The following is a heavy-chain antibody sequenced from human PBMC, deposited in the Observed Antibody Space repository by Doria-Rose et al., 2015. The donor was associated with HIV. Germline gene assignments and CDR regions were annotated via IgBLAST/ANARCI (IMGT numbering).Heavy chain of an antibody. CDR2: IFSDDER. CDR1: GVSLSSPGMG. J-gene: IGHJ4*02. D-gene: IGHD6-13*01. Sequence: QVQLVQSGPVLVKPTETPTLTCTVSGVSLSSPGMGVSWIRQPPGKALEWLAHIFSDDERSYKTSLKSRLTISRGTSKSQVVLTMTDMDPVDTATYYCARIKSSRWYHKYYFDFWGQGTLVIVSA. V-gene: IGHV2-26*01. CDR3: ARIKSSRWYHKYYFDF.